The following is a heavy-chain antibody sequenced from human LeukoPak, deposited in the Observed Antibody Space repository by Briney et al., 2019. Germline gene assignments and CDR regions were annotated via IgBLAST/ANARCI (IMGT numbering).Heavy chain of an antibody. Sequence: FLRLSCSGSGFTFGDYAMHWVRQTPGEGLEVGSGNSWNSGSIGYADSVKGRFTISRDNAKNSLYLQMNSLRAEDTALYYCAKDMNQLLWGVSAFDIWGQGTMVTVSS. J-gene: IGHJ3*02. D-gene: IGHD2-2*01. V-gene: IGHV3-9*01. CDR2: NSWNSGSI. CDR1: GFTFGDYA. CDR3: AKDMNQLLWGVSAFDI.